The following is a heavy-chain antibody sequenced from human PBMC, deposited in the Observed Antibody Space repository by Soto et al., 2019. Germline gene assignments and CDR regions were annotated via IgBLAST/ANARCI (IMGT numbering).Heavy chain of an antibody. V-gene: IGHV1-8*02. J-gene: IGHJ4*02. D-gene: IGHD2-15*01. CDR1: GYTFTGYY. Sequence: ASVKVSCKASGYTFTGYYMHWVRQAPGQGLEWIGWMNPNNGNTAYAQKFQGRVTMTRDTSASTAYMELSSLRSEDTAVYYCARDQGLCSGGSCWGYFDYWGQGTLVTVSS. CDR2: MNPNNGNT. CDR3: ARDQGLCSGGSCWGYFDY.